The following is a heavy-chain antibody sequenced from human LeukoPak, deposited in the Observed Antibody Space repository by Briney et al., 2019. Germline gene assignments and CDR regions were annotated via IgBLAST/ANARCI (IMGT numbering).Heavy chain of an antibody. Sequence: PGGSLRLSCAASGFTFSDHYMDWVRQAPGKGLEWVGRTRNKANSYTTEYAASVKGRFTISRDDSKNSLYLQMNSLKTEDTAVYYCARDSYYGSGSYDYWGLGTLVTVSS. CDR1: GFTFSDHY. J-gene: IGHJ4*02. V-gene: IGHV3-72*01. CDR2: TRNKANSYTT. CDR3: ARDSYYGSGSYDY. D-gene: IGHD3-10*01.